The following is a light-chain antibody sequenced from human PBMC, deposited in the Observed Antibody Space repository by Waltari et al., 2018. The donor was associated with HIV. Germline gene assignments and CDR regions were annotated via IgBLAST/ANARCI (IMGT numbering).Light chain of an antibody. J-gene: IGLJ2*01. CDR1: SLRNYH. CDR3: NTRDSSGKQVL. V-gene: IGLV3-19*01. Sequence: SSELTQDPAVSVALGQTVRITCQGGSLRNYHATWYQQKPGQAPVLVSDGQNHRPSGIPDRFSCPSKRKPASLTITGAQGGDEAEYYWNTRDSSGKQVLFGGGTKLTVL. CDR2: GQN.